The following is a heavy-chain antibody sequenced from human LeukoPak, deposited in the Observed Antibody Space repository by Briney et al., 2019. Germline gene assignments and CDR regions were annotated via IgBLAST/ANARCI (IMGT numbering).Heavy chain of an antibody. CDR1: GFTFDDYA. CDR2: ISWNSGSI. V-gene: IGHV3-9*01. J-gene: IGHJ6*02. Sequence: GGSLRLSCAASGFTFDDYAMHWVRQAPGKGLEWVSGISWNSGSIGYADSVKGRFTISRVNAKNSLYLQMNSLRAEDTALYYCARGIVVVPAAGAHYGMDVWGQGTTVTVSS. CDR3: ARGIVVVPAAGAHYGMDV. D-gene: IGHD2-2*01.